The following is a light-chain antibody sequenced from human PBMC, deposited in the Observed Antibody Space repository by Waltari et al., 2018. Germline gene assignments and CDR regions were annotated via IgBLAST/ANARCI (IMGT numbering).Light chain of an antibody. J-gene: IGLJ3*02. V-gene: IGLV2-8*01. CDR1: SSDVGRYDF. CDR3: SSYAGTNNLV. Sequence: QSALTQPPSASGSPGQSVTISCTGTSSDVGRYDFVSWYQQHPGKVPKLIIYEVNRRPSGVPDRFSGSKSGNTAALNVSGLRAEDEADYYCSSYAGTNNLVFGGGTKLTVL. CDR2: EVN.